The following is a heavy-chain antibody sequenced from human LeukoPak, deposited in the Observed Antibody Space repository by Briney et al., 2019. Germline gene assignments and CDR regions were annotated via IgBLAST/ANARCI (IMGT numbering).Heavy chain of an antibody. V-gene: IGHV3-30*04. CDR2: ISYDGSNK. J-gene: IGHJ6*03. CDR3: ARSYRYYYYMDV. Sequence: PGGSLRLSCAASGFTFSSYEMNWVRQAPGKGLEWVAVISYDGSNKYYADSVKGRFTISRDNSKNTLYLQMNSLRAEDTAVYYCARSYRYYYYMDVWGKGTTVTVSS. CDR1: GFTFSSYE. D-gene: IGHD5-12*01.